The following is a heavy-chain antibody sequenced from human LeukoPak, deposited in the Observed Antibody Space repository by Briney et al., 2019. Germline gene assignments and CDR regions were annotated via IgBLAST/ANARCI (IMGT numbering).Heavy chain of an antibody. V-gene: IGHV4-39*07. Sequence: PSETLSLTCTVSGDSISSTNYYWSWIRQPPVKGLEWIGEINHNGSTNYNPSLKSRVTISVDTSKNQFSLKLSSVTAADTAVYYCARRWPWPGYGDLRGRNNWFDPWGQGTLVTVSS. D-gene: IGHD4-17*01. CDR3: ARRWPWPGYGDLRGRNNWFDP. J-gene: IGHJ5*02. CDR1: GDSISSTNYY. CDR2: INHNGST.